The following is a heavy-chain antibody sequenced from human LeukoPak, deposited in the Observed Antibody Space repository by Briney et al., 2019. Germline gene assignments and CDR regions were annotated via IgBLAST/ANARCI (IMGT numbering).Heavy chain of an antibody. D-gene: IGHD2-2*01. V-gene: IGHV3-23*01. CDR2: ISGSGGST. J-gene: IGHJ4*02. CDR3: AKDWSRLQLLPYYFDY. Sequence: PGGSLRLSCAASGFTFSSYAMSWVRQAPGKGLEWVSAISGSGGSTYYADSAKGRFTISRDNSKNTLYLQMNSLRAEDTAVYYCAKDWSRLQLLPYYFDYWGQGTLVTVSS. CDR1: GFTFSSYA.